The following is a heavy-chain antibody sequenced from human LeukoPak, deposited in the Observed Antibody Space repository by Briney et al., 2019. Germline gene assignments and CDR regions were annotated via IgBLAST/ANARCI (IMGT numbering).Heavy chain of an antibody. CDR2: ISAYNGNT. J-gene: IGHJ6*02. V-gene: IGHV1-18*04. D-gene: IGHD2-2*01. Sequence: GASVKVSCKASGYTFIIYYMHWVRQAPGQGLEWMGWISAYNGNTNYAQKLQGRVTMTTDTSTSTAYMELRSLRSDDTAVYYCARVSGYCSSTSCYVGYYYYGMDVWGQGTTVTVSS. CDR3: ARVSGYCSSTSCYVGYYYYGMDV. CDR1: GYTFIIYY.